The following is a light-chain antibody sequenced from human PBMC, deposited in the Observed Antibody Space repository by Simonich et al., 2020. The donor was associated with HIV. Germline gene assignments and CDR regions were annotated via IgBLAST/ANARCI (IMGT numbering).Light chain of an antibody. CDR1: RSVLYSSNNKNY. J-gene: IGKJ2*01. CDR2: WAS. V-gene: IGKV4-1*01. Sequence: DIVMTQSPDSLAVSLGERATINCKSSRSVLYSSNNKNYLAWYQQKPGQPPTLLLYWASIRESGVPDRFSGSGSGTDFTLTISSLQAEDVAVYYCQQYHSAPYTFGQGTKVEIK. CDR3: QQYHSAPYT.